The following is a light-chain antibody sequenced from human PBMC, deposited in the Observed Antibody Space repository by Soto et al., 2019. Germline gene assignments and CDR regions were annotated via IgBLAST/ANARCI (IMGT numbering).Light chain of an antibody. J-gene: IGKJ5*01. CDR2: GAS. CDR1: QSVSSY. V-gene: IGKV3-20*01. Sequence: EIVLTQSPVTLSLSPGERATLSCRASQSVSSYLAWYQQKPGQAPRLLIYGASSRATGIPDRFSGSGSGTDFTLTISRLEPEDFAVYYCQQYGSSKVTFGQGTLLEVK. CDR3: QQYGSSKVT.